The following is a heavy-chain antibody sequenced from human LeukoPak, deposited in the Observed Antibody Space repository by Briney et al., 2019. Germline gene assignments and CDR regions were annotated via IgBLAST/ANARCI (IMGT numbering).Heavy chain of an antibody. Sequence: PWASVKVSCKASGYTFTGYYMHWVRQAPGQGLEWMGWINPNSGGTNYAQKFQGRVTMTRDTSISTAYMELRRLRSDDTAVYYCARGTVFGDYYYYMDVWGKGTTVTVSS. CDR3: ARGTVFGDYYYYMDV. V-gene: IGHV1-2*02. J-gene: IGHJ6*03. D-gene: IGHD3-3*01. CDR1: GYTFTGYY. CDR2: INPNSGGT.